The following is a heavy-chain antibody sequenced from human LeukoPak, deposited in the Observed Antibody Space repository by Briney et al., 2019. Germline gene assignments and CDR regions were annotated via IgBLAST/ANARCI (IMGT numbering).Heavy chain of an antibody. J-gene: IGHJ4*02. D-gene: IGHD3-10*01. CDR1: GYTFTGYY. CDR3: ARDDYYGSGPQDY. Sequence: ASVKVSCKASGYTFTGYYMHWVRQAPGQGLEWMGWINPNSGGTNYAQKFQGRVTMTRDTSISTAYMELSRLRSDDTAVYYCARDDYYGSGPQDYWGQGTLVTVSS. CDR2: INPNSGGT. V-gene: IGHV1-2*02.